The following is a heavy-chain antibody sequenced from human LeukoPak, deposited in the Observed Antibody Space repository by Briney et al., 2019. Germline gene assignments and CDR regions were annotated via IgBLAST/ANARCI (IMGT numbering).Heavy chain of an antibody. J-gene: IGHJ4*02. CDR3: AKDPKAMYGSGSSFDY. Sequence: GGSLRLSCAASRFTFSSYGMHWVRQAPGKGLEWVAYIQYDGSNEQYADSVKGRFSISRDSSKNILYLQMNSLRAEDTALYYCAKDPKAMYGSGSSFDYWGQGTLVTVSS. D-gene: IGHD3-10*01. CDR1: RFTFSSYG. CDR2: IQYDGSNE. V-gene: IGHV3-30*02.